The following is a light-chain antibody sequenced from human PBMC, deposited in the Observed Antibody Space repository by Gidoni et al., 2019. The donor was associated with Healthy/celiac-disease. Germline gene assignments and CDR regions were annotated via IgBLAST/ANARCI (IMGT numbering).Light chain of an antibody. CDR2: KVS. CDR3: MQGTHWLP. Sequence: DVVMTQSPLSLPVTLGQPASISCRSSQSLVHSDGNTYLNWFQQRPDQSPRRLIYKVSNRDSGVPDRFSGRGSGTDFTLKVSRVEAEDVGVYYCMQGTHWLPFGQGTKVEIK. J-gene: IGKJ1*01. CDR1: QSLVHSDGNTY. V-gene: IGKV2-30*02.